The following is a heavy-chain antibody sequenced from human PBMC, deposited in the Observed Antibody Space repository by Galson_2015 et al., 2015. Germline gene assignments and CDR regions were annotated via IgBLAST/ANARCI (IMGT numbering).Heavy chain of an antibody. D-gene: IGHD1-26*01. CDR3: ARDAGFGPGSSDC. J-gene: IGHJ4*02. CDR1: GVSITNSY. CDR2: IYSSGST. Sequence: SETLSLTCSVSGVSITNSYWSWIRQPPGKGLEWIGYIYSSGSTNYNPSLKSRVTISVDTSKKQLSLNLSSVTAADTAVYYCARDAGFGPGSSDCWGQGTLGTVSS. V-gene: IGHV4-59*01.